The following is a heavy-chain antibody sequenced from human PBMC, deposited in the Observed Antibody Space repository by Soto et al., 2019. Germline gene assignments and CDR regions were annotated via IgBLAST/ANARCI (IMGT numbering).Heavy chain of an antibody. Sequence: QVQLVQSGAEVKKPGASVKVSCKSSGYTFTGYYIHWVRQAPGQGLEWMGWINPNTGDATYAQKXQXRXTXXRDTSTSTASLELHRLTSDDTAVYYCAREAGYYDTTGYYAYWGQGTLVTASS. D-gene: IGHD3-22*01. CDR3: AREAGYYDTTGYYAY. V-gene: IGHV1-2*02. CDR2: INPNTGDA. J-gene: IGHJ4*02. CDR1: GYTFTGYY.